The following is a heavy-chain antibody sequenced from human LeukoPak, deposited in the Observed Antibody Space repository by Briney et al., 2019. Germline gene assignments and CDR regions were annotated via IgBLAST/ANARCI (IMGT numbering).Heavy chain of an antibody. V-gene: IGHV3-33*01. CDR3: ARAHYYGSGKLDY. CDR1: GFTFSSYG. D-gene: IGHD3-10*01. J-gene: IGHJ4*02. CDR2: IWYDGSNK. Sequence: GGSLRLSCAVSGFTFSSYGMHWVRQAPGKGLEWVAVIWYDGSNKYYADSVKGRFTISRDNSKNTLYLQMNSLRAEDTAVYYCARAHYYGSGKLDYWGQGTLVTVSS.